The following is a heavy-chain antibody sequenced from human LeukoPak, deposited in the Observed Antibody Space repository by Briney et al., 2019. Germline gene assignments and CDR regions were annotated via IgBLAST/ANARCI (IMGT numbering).Heavy chain of an antibody. D-gene: IGHD2-2*01. J-gene: IGHJ5*02. V-gene: IGHV1-69*02. CDR1: GGTFSSYT. CDR2: IIPILGIA. Sequence: SVTVSCKASGGTFSSYTISWVRQAPGQGLEWMGRIIPILGIANYAQKFQGRVTITAHKSTSTAYMELSSLRSEDTAVYYCARALPYCSSTSCYSFDPWGQGTLVTVSS. CDR3: ARALPYCSSTSCYSFDP.